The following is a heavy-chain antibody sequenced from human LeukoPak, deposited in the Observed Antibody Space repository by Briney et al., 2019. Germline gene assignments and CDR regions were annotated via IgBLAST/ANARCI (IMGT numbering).Heavy chain of an antibody. J-gene: IGHJ4*02. D-gene: IGHD2-2*01. CDR1: GFTFSSYG. CDR2: ISYDGSNK. V-gene: IGHV3-30*18. CDR3: AEDRSVRYCSSTSCSEPFDY. Sequence: GGSLRLSCAASGFTFSSYGMHWDRQAPGKGLKWVAVISYDGSNKYYADSVKGRFTISRDNSKNTLYLQMNSLRAKDTAVYYCAEDRSVRYCSSTSCSEPFDYWGQGTLVTVSS.